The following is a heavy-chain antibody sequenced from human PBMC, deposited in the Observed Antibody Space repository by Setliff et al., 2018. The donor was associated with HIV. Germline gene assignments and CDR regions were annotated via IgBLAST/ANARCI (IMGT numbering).Heavy chain of an antibody. D-gene: IGHD6-19*01. CDR3: TRGLGDQWLGSGDIDQYRYMDV. CDR2: VHYTGST. J-gene: IGHJ6*03. V-gene: IGHV4-39*07. Sequence: SETLSLTCSVSGGSISSTSYYWGWIRQPPGKGLEWIGSVHYTGSTQYNPSLKSRLTMSVDKSNNQFSLRLTSVTAADTAAYYCTRGLGDQWLGSGDIDQYRYMDVWGTATTVTVSS. CDR1: GGSISSTSYY.